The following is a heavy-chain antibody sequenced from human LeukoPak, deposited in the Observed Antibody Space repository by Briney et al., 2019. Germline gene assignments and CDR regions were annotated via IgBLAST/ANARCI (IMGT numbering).Heavy chain of an antibody. J-gene: IGHJ6*03. CDR3: AKDINYDFWSGYDAMDV. CDR1: GFTSDDYA. CDR2: ISWNSGSI. V-gene: IGHV3-9*02. D-gene: IGHD3-3*01. Sequence: GRSLRLSCAASGFTSDDYAMHWVRQAPGKGLEWVSGISWNSGSIGYADSVKGRFTISRDNAKNSLYLQMNSLRAEDTALYYCAKDINYDFWSGYDAMDVWGKGTTVTVSS.